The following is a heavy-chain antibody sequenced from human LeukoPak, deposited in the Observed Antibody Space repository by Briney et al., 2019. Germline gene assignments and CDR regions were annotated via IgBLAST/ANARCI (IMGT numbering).Heavy chain of an antibody. J-gene: IGHJ4*02. CDR1: GFTFSSYG. CDR3: AKLILSNYDYFDY. V-gene: IGHV3-30*18. Sequence: GGSLRLSCAASGFTFSSYGMHWVRQAPGKGLEWVAVISYDGSNEYYADSVKGRFTISRDNSKNTLYLQMNSLRAEDTAVYYCAKLILSNYDYFDYWGQGTLVTVSS. D-gene: IGHD4-11*01. CDR2: ISYDGSNE.